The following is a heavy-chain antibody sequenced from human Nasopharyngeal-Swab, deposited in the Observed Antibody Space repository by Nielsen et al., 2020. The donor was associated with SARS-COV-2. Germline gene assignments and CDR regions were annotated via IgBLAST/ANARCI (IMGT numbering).Heavy chain of an antibody. J-gene: IGHJ4*02. Sequence: LSLTGAASGFTFSSSGMDWVRQAPGKGLEWVAVISYDGSNEYYGDSVKGRFTISRDNSKNTLYLQMNSLRVDDTAVYYCAKDVHGDYGGIDYWGQGILVTVSS. V-gene: IGHV3-30*18. CDR1: GFTFSSSG. CDR2: ISYDGSNE. D-gene: IGHD4-17*01. CDR3: AKDVHGDYGGIDY.